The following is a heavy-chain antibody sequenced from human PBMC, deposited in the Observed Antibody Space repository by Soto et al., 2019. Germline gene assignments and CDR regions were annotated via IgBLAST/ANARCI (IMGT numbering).Heavy chain of an antibody. V-gene: IGHV3-23*01. CDR3: AGAPKWLRPFDY. CDR2: ISGSGGDA. Sequence: GGSLRLSCKVSGFTFRDYAMSWVRQAPGKGLEWVSDISGSGGDARYADSVKGRFTISRDNSRDTLFLQLNSLRVDDTAVYYCAGAPKWLRPFDYWGQGTLVTVSS. J-gene: IGHJ4*02. D-gene: IGHD5-12*01. CDR1: GFTFRDYA.